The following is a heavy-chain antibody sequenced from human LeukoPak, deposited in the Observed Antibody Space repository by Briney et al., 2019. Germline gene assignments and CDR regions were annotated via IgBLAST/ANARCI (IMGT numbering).Heavy chain of an antibody. Sequence: GGSLRLSCAASGFTVSSNYMSWVRQAPGKGLEWVSVIYSGGSTYYADSVKGRFIISRDNSKNTLYLQMNSLRAEDTAVYYCAREMSSGQKHNYFDYWGQGTLVTVSS. CDR1: GFTVSSNY. J-gene: IGHJ4*02. V-gene: IGHV3-53*01. CDR2: IYSGGST. D-gene: IGHD6-19*01. CDR3: AREMSSGQKHNYFDY.